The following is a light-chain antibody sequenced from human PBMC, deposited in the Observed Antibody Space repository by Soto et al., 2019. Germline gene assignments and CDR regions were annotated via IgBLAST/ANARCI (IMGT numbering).Light chain of an antibody. CDR1: QGISSY. CDR3: QQPYRYPLT. J-gene: IGKJ4*01. Sequence: DIQLTQSPSFLSASIGDRVTITCRASQGISSYLGWYQQKPGKAPKLLIYPASTLQSGVPSRFSGSGSGTDFTLTISSLQPEDCATYDGQQPYRYPLTFGGGTKVDIK. V-gene: IGKV1-9*01. CDR2: PAS.